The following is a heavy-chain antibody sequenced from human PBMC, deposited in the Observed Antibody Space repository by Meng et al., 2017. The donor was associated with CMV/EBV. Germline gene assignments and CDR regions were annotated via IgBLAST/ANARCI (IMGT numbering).Heavy chain of an antibody. CDR3: ARNTYSNTWSEAFDI. CDR1: GFTVSSNY. Sequence: LSLTCAASGFTVSSNYMSWVRQAPGKGLEWVSVIYSGGTTYYADSVKGRFTISRDNSKNMLYLQMNSLRAEDTAVYYCARNTYSNTWSEAFDIWGQGTMVTVSS. J-gene: IGHJ3*02. D-gene: IGHD6-13*01. V-gene: IGHV3-66*02. CDR2: IYSGGTT.